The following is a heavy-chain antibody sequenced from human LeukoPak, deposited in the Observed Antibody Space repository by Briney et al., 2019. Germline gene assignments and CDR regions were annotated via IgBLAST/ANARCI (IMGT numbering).Heavy chain of an antibody. J-gene: IGHJ3*02. CDR2: IHDSGST. CDR3: ARGAGAFDI. V-gene: IGHV4-39*01. Sequence: SETLSLTCTVSGDSIRSDSHCWGWIRQSPGKGLEGIGSIHDSGSTYYNPSLKSRVTISVDTPKNPLYLKLMPVTPADTAVYYCARGAGAFDIWGQGTMVTVSS. CDR1: GDSIRSDSHC.